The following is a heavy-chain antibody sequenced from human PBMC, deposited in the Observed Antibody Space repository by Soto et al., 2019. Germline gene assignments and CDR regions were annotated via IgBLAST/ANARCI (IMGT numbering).Heavy chain of an antibody. CDR2: ISYDGSDK. CDR3: ARDTGPNGYNYYYFGMDV. CDR1: GFTFSNYA. Sequence: GGSLRLSCAASGFTFSNYAMHWVRQAPGKGLEWVAVISYDGSDKYNATSVKGRFTISRDNSKNTLYLQMNRLRAEDTAVYYCARDTGPNGYNYYYFGMDVWGQGTTVTVSS. V-gene: IGHV3-30-3*01. D-gene: IGHD5-18*01. J-gene: IGHJ6*02.